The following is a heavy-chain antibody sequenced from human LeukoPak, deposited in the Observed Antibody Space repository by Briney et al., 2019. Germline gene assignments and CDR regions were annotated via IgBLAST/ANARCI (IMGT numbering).Heavy chain of an antibody. D-gene: IGHD3-3*01. CDR2: MNPNSGNT. J-gene: IGHJ3*02. CDR1: GYTFTSYD. Sequence: GASVKVSCKASGYTFTSYDINWVRQATGQGLEWMGWMNPNSGNTGYAQKFQGRVTMTRNTCISTAYMELSSLRSEDTAVYYCARVSSGSTIFGVVIMAPLGAFDIWGQGTMVTVSS. CDR3: ARVSSGSTIFGVVIMAPLGAFDI. V-gene: IGHV1-8*01.